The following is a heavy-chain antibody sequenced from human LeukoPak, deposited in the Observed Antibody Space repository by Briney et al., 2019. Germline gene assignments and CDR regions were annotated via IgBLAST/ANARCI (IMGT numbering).Heavy chain of an antibody. D-gene: IGHD3-22*01. Sequence: SETLSLTCTVSGGSISSYYWSWIRQPAGKGLEWIGRIYTSGSTNYTPALKSRITMSVDPSKNQFSLKLSSVTAADTAVYYCARVGDYDSSGYYDYYYYYMDVWGKGTTVTVSS. CDR2: IYTSGST. CDR3: ARVGDYDSSGYYDYYYYYMDV. CDR1: GGSISSYY. J-gene: IGHJ6*03. V-gene: IGHV4-4*07.